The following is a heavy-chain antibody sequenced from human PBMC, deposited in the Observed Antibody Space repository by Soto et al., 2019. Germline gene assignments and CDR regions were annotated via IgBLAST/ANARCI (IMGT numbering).Heavy chain of an antibody. Sequence: GESLKISCKGPGHLFNDHWIGWVRQTPGKGLEWMGLIFTRDSETKTSPSFQGHVSFSVDNSINTVYLQWTSLKTTDTGIYFCARGYFDSGHGYDLWGQGTLVTVS. D-gene: IGHD3-10*01. V-gene: IGHV5-51*01. J-gene: IGHJ5*02. CDR1: GHLFNDHW. CDR3: ARGYFDSGHGYDL. CDR2: IFTRDSET.